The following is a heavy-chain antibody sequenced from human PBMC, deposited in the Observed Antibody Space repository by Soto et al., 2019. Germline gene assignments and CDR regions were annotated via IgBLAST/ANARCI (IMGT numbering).Heavy chain of an antibody. CDR1: GYTFSSYY. D-gene: IGHD2-15*01. Sequence: ASVKVSCKASGYTFSSYYMHWVRQAPGQGLEWMGIINPSGGSTSYAQKFQGRVTMTRDTSTSTVYMELSSLRSEDTAVYYCARVLGYCSGGSCYGVLGYWGQGTLLTVSS. CDR2: INPSGGST. CDR3: ARVLGYCSGGSCYGVLGY. J-gene: IGHJ4*02. V-gene: IGHV1-46*03.